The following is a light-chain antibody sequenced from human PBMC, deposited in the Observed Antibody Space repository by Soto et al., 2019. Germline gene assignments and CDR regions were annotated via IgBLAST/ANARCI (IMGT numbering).Light chain of an antibody. CDR3: QQYNSFALT. CDR2: DAS. CDR1: QSISSW. J-gene: IGKJ4*01. Sequence: DIQMTQSPSTLSASVGDRVTITCRASQSISSWLAWYQQKPGRAPKLLIYDASSLESGVPSRFSGSGSGTEFTLTISSLQPDDFATYYCQQYNSFALTFGGGTKVEIK. V-gene: IGKV1-5*01.